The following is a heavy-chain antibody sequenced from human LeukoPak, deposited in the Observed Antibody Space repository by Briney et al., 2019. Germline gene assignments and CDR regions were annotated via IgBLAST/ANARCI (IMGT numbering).Heavy chain of an antibody. CDR2: ISSSGSTI. Sequence: GGSLRLSCAASGFTFSDYYMSWIRQAPGKGLEWVSYISSSGSTIYYADSVKGRFTISRDNAKNSLYLQMNSLRAEDTAVYFCATTHFGDYGGDWYFDLWGRGTLVTVSS. D-gene: IGHD4-17*01. CDR3: ATTHFGDYGGDWYFDL. J-gene: IGHJ2*01. V-gene: IGHV3-11*04. CDR1: GFTFSDYY.